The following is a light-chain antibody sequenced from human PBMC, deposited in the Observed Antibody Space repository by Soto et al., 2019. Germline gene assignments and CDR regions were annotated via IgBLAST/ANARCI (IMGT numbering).Light chain of an antibody. CDR3: QQYNDWPPMYT. J-gene: IGKJ2*01. CDR2: GAS. CDR1: HGITTNY. Sequence: LIQLPGTLSFSPGETATLSCRASHGITTNYLAWYQHKIGRPPRLLIAGASSRAAGVPDRFSGSGSGTDFTLTISRLEPADSATYYCQQYNDWPPMYTFGQGTKLEIK. V-gene: IGKV3-20*01.